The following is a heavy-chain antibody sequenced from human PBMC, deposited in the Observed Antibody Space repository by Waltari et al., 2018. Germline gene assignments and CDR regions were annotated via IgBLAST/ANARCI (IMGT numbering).Heavy chain of an antibody. CDR3: ATHSIAAAGYPYYYGMDV. V-gene: IGHV1-24*01. CDR1: GYTLTELS. D-gene: IGHD6-13*01. CDR2: VDHEDGDT. J-gene: IGHJ6*02. Sequence: QVQLVQSGAEVKKPGASVKVSCKVSGYTLTELSMHWVGQAPGKGLEWMGGVDHEDGDTIDAQKYQGRVTMTEDTSTDTAYMELSSLRSEDTAVYYWATHSIAAAGYPYYYGMDVWGQGTTVTVSS.